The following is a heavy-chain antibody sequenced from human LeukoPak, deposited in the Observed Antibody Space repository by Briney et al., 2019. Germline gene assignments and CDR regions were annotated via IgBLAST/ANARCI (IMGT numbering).Heavy chain of an antibody. J-gene: IGHJ4*02. CDR3: ARVPFEYYYDSSGYYDCCRYYFDY. D-gene: IGHD3-22*01. V-gene: IGHV4-59*01. CDR1: GGSISSYY. CDR2: IYYSGST. Sequence: PSETLSLTCTVSGGSISSYYWSWIRQPPGKGLEWIGYIYYSGSTNYNPSLKSRVTISVDTSKNQFSLKLSSVTAADTAVYYCARVPFEYYYDSSGYYDCCRYYFDYWGQGTLVTVSS.